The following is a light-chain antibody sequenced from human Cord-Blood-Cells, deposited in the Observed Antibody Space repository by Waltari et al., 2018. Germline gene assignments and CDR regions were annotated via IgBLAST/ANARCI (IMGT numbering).Light chain of an antibody. J-gene: IGKJ3*01. CDR3: QQRSNCQFT. CDR1: QSVSSY. Sequence: EIVLTQSPATLSLSPGARATLSCRASQSVSSYLAWYQQKPGQAPRLLIYDASNRATGIPARFSGSGSGTDFTLTISSLEPEDFAVYYCQQRSNCQFTFGPGTKVDIK. V-gene: IGKV3-11*01. CDR2: DAS.